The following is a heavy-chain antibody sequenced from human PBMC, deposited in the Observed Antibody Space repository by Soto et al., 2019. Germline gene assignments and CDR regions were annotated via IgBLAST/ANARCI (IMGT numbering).Heavy chain of an antibody. CDR2: IIPIFGTA. J-gene: IGHJ5*02. D-gene: IGHD2-21*02. V-gene: IGHV1-69*06. CDR1: GGTFSSYA. Sequence: SVKVSCKASGGTFSSYAISWVRQAPGQGLEWMGGIIPIFGTANYAQKFQGRVTITADKSTSTAYMELSSLRSEDTAVYYCARTVYCGGDCYSNWFDPWGQGTLVTVSS. CDR3: ARTVYCGGDCYSNWFDP.